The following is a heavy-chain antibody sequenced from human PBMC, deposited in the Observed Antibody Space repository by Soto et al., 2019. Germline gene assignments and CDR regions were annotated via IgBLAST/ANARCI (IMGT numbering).Heavy chain of an antibody. CDR3: ARVPGP. CDR1: GGSISSNNYC. CDR2: IYHSGST. V-gene: IGHV4-39*07. J-gene: IGHJ5*02. D-gene: IGHD3-10*01. Sequence: PSETLSLTCTVSGGSISSNNYCWGWVRQSPGKGLEWIGYIYHSGSTYYNPSLKSRVTISVDRSKNQFSLKLSSVIAADTAVYYCARVPGPWGQGTLVTVSS.